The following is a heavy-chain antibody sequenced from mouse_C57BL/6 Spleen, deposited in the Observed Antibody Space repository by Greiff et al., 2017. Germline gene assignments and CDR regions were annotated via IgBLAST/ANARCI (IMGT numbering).Heavy chain of an antibody. CDR1: GFSLTSYG. J-gene: IGHJ4*01. D-gene: IGHD2-3*01. V-gene: IGHV2-5*01. CDR2: IWRGGST. CDR3: APIYDGYLHYAMDY. Sequence: QVQLKESGPGLVQPSQSLSITCTASGFSLTSYGVHWVRQSPGKGLEWLGVIWRGGSTDYNAAFMSRLSITKDNSKSQVFFKMNSLQADDTAIYYCAPIYDGYLHYAMDYWGQGTSVTVSS.